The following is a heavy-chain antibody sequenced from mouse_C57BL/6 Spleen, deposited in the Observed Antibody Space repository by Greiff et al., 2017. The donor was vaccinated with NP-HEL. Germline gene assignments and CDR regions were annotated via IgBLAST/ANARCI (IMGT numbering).Heavy chain of an antibody. CDR3: ARSPIYYGNYYAMDY. V-gene: IGHV1-53*01. CDR2: INPSNGGT. Sequence: VQLQQPGTELVKPGASVKLSCKASGYTFTSYWMHWVKQRPGQGLEWIGNINPSNGGTNYNEKFKSKATLTVDKSSSTAYMQLSSLTSEDSAVYYCARSPIYYGNYYAMDYWGQGTSVTVSS. CDR1: GYTFTSYW. D-gene: IGHD2-1*01. J-gene: IGHJ4*01.